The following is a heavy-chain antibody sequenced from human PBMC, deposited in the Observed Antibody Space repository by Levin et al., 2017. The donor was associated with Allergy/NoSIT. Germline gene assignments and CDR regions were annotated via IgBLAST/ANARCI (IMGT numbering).Heavy chain of an antibody. CDR3: ARQVGTGTTWVFPWITIKDGQNWFDP. CDR1: GFTFSSYA. V-gene: IGHV3-30*04. J-gene: IGHJ5*02. CDR2: ISYDGSNK. D-gene: IGHD1-1*01. Sequence: LSLTCAASGFTFSSYAMHWVRQAPGKGLEWVAVISYDGSNKYYADSVKGRFTISRDNSKNTLYLQMNSLRAEDTAVYYCARQVGTGTTWVFPWITIKDGQNWFDPWGQGTLVTVSS.